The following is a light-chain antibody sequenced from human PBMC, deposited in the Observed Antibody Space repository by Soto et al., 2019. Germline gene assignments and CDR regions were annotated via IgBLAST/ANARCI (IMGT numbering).Light chain of an antibody. J-gene: IGLJ2*01. Sequence: QSVLTQPPSVSGAPGQSVTISCTGSSSNIGAGYDVHWYQHLPGTAPKLLIYDNNNRPSGVPDRFSGSKSDTSASLAFTGLQAEDEGDYYCQSYDSKLSGSVFGGGTQMTV. CDR1: SSNIGAGYD. CDR2: DNN. CDR3: QSYDSKLSGSV. V-gene: IGLV1-40*01.